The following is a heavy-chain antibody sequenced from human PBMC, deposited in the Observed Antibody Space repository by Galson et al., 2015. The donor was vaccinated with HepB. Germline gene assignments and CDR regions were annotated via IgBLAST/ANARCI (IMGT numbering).Heavy chain of an antibody. CDR3: ARVAHADYGDHAHFDY. J-gene: IGHJ4*02. CDR2: VSSNTIYT. D-gene: IGHD4/OR15-4a*01. V-gene: IGHV3-11*06. Sequence: SLRLSCAASGFTFSDYYMTWIRQAPGKGLEWLSYVSSNTIYTNYADSVKGRFSISRDNVKNSVYLQMNSLRAEDTALYYCARVAHADYGDHAHFDYWGPGTLVTVSS. CDR1: GFTFSDYY.